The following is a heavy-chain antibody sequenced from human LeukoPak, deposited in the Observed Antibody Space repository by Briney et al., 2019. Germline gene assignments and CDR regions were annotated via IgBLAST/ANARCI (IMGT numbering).Heavy chain of an antibody. CDR3: AKDRNIVVVPGGWFDP. CDR1: GFTLSSYA. J-gene: IGHJ5*02. D-gene: IGHD2-2*01. V-gene: IGHV3-23*01. CDR2: ISGSGGGT. Sequence: GGALRLSCAASGFTLSSYAMSWVRQAPGKGLGWVSAISGSGGGTYYADSVKGRFTISRDNSKNTLYLQMNSLRAEDTAVYYCAKDRNIVVVPGGWFDPWGQGTLVTVSS.